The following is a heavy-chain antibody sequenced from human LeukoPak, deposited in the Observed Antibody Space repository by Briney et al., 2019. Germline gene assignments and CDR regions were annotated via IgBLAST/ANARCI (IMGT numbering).Heavy chain of an antibody. D-gene: IGHD2-15*01. CDR3: ASATLRCSGGGCYEMDV. CDR1: GYTFTGYY. Sequence: GASVKVSCKASGYTFTGYYMHWVRQAPGQGLEWMGGIIPIFRTANYAQKFQGRLTITADKSTSTAYMELSSLRSDDTAVYYCASATLRCSGGGCYEMDVWGKGTTVTVSS. V-gene: IGHV1-69*06. CDR2: IIPIFRTA. J-gene: IGHJ6*04.